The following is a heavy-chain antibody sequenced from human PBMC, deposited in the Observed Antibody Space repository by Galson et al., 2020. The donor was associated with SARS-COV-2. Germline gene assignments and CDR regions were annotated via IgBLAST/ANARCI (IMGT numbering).Heavy chain of an antibody. Sequence: SETLSLTCTVSGGSISSSSYYWGWIRQPPGKGLEWIGSIYYSGSTYYNPSLKSRVTISVDTSKNQFSLKLSSVTAADTAVYYCAREYKLGYCSSTSCYDWFDPWGQGTLVTVSS. V-gene: IGHV4-39*07. D-gene: IGHD2-2*01. J-gene: IGHJ5*02. CDR3: AREYKLGYCSSTSCYDWFDP. CDR1: GGSISSSSYY. CDR2: IYYSGST.